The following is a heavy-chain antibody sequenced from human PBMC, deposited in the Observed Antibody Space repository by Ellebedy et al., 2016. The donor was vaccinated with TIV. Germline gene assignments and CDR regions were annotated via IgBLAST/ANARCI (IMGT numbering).Heavy chain of an antibody. J-gene: IGHJ3*02. CDR3: AKDQHIVVVTAILDAFDI. V-gene: IGHV3-23*01. CDR2: ISGSGGST. Sequence: GESLKISXAASGLTFSSYAMSWVRQAPGKGLEWVSAISGSGGSTYYADSVKGRFTISRDNSKNTLYLQMNSLRAEDTAVYYCAKDQHIVVVTAILDAFDIWGQGTMVTVSS. D-gene: IGHD2-21*02. CDR1: GLTFSSYA.